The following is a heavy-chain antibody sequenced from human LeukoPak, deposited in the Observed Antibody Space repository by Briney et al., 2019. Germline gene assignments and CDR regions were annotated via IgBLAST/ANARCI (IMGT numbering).Heavy chain of an antibody. D-gene: IGHD2-21*01. CDR2: VSKDGTNN. CDR3: ARDFMLLVDY. V-gene: IGHV3-30*04. CDR1: GLTFSHYH. J-gene: IGHJ4*02. Sequence: GGSLRLSCAASGLTFSHYHIPWVRQAPGKGLEWVAFVSKDGTNNYYADSVNGRFTVSRDNSKNTLYLQMNSLRPEDTAVYYCARDFMLLVDYWGQGTLVTVSS.